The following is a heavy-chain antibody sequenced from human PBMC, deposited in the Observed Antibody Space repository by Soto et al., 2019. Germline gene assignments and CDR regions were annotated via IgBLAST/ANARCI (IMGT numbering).Heavy chain of an antibody. CDR2: ISHTDRLT. CDR1: GFTFSYYE. V-gene: IGHV3-48*03. J-gene: IGHJ6*02. CDR3: ARDADYGGSRGGMDV. D-gene: IGHD4-17*01. Sequence: EVQLAESGGDLVQPGGSLRLSCVGSGFTFSYYEMNWVRQAPGKGLERVAFISHTDRLTHYPDSVKGRFTISRDNAKNSLYLHMTSLRVEDTAVYYCARDADYGGSRGGMDVWGRGTTVTVSS.